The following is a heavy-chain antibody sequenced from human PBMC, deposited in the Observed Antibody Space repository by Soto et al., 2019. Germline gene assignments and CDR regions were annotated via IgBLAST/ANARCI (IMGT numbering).Heavy chain of an antibody. J-gene: IGHJ4*02. Sequence: QVQLVESGGGVVQPGRSLRLSCAASGFTFSSYAMHWVRQAPGKGLEWVAVISYDGSNKYYADSVKGRFTISRDNSKNTLYLQMNSLRAEDTAVYNCARGHDILTGAEVYYFDYWGQGTLVTVSS. CDR3: ARGHDILTGAEVYYFDY. D-gene: IGHD3-9*01. CDR1: GFTFSSYA. V-gene: IGHV3-30-3*01. CDR2: ISYDGSNK.